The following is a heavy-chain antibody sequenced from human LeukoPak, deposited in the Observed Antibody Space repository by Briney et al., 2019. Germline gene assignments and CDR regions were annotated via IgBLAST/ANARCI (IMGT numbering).Heavy chain of an antibody. CDR3: ARVEVGGWFDP. V-gene: IGHV4-59*01. D-gene: IGHD2-2*01. CDR2: IYYSGST. Sequence: PSETLSPTCTVSGGSISSYYWSWIRQPPGKGLEWIGYIYYSGSTNYNPSLKSRVTISVDTSKNQFSLKLSSVTAADTAVYYCARVEVGGWFDPWGQGTLVTVSS. J-gene: IGHJ5*02. CDR1: GGSISSYY.